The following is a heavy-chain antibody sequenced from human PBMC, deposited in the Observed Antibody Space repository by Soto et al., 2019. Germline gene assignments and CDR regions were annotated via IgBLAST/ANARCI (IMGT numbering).Heavy chain of an antibody. CDR2: ISAYNGNT. D-gene: IGHD3-22*01. J-gene: IGHJ4*02. CDR1: GYTFTSYG. Sequence: ASVKVSCKASGYTFTSYGISWVRQAPGQGLEWMGWISAYNGNTNYAQKLQGRVTMTTDTSTSAAYMELRSLRSDDTAVYYCARDRGYDSSGYYLPNPDYWGQGNLVTVSS. CDR3: ARDRGYDSSGYYLPNPDY. V-gene: IGHV1-18*01.